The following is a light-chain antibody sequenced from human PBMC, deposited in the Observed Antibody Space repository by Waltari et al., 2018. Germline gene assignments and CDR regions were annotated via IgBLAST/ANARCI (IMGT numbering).Light chain of an antibody. J-gene: IGLJ2*01. CDR1: SGYSSHP. V-gene: IGLV4-69*01. Sequence: QLVLTQSPSASASLGASVKFTCTLSSGYSSHPIAWHQQQPEKGPRYLMKVNSDGSHDKGDVIPDRFSGSSAGAARYLTISSLQSEDEADYYCQTGGTGMVFGGGTKLTVL. CDR2: VNSDGSH. CDR3: QTGGTGMV.